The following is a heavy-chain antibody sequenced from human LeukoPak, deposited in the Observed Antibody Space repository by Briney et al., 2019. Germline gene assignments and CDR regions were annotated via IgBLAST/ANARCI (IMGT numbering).Heavy chain of an antibody. CDR1: GGAISSGGFH. Sequence: SQTLSLTCTVSGGAISSGGFHWSWIRQHPGKGLEWIGYIFYSGSTYYNSSLKSRVTISVDTSKNQFSLRLSSVTAADTAVYYCARSGWFGGTYYYYMDVWGKGTTVTVSS. D-gene: IGHD3-10*01. CDR3: ARSGWFGGTYYYYMDV. J-gene: IGHJ6*03. V-gene: IGHV4-31*03. CDR2: IFYSGST.